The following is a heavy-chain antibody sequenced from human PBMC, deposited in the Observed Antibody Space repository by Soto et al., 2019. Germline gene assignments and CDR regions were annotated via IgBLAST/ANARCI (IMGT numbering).Heavy chain of an antibody. V-gene: IGHV1-2*02. CDR3: AREPATAKPEGVDF. J-gene: IGHJ4*02. CDR1: GYTFSDYY. Sequence: ASVKVSCKASGYTFSDYYIHWVRQAPGQGLEWMGWINPNSGGTKYAPEFQGGVTMTRDTSITTAYMELSRLRSGDTAVYYCAREPATAKPEGVDFWGQGTLDTVSS. CDR2: INPNSGGT. D-gene: IGHD1-1*01.